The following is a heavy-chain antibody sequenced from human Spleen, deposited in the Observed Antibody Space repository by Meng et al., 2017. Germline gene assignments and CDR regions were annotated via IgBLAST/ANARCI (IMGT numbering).Heavy chain of an antibody. CDR3: ASHVLEVPTTMPISHKD. D-gene: IGHD2-2*01. J-gene: IGHJ4*02. CDR2: INPTTGDT. CDR1: GYSFSDFY. Sequence: ASVKVSCKASGYSFSDFYMHWIRQVPGQGLEWMGRINPTTGDTNYAQKFQGRVTMTRDTSVSTAYLELNRLRFDDTAIYYCASHVLEVPTTMPISHKDWGQGTLVTVSS. V-gene: IGHV1-2*06.